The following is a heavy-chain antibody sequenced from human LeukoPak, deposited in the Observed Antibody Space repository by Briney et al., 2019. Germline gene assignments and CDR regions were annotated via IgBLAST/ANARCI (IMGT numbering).Heavy chain of an antibody. CDR3: ARDLHQYCSSTSCTDASDI. CDR1: GYTFTSYG. D-gene: IGHD2-2*01. CDR2: ISAYNGDT. Sequence: GAGVTVSFKGAGYTFTSYGISLLRQAPGQGLEWVGWISAYNGDTNYAHKLQGRVTMTTDTSTSTAYMELRSLTSDDTAVYYCARDLHQYCSSTSCTDASDIWGQGTLVTVSS. J-gene: IGHJ3*02. V-gene: IGHV1-18*01.